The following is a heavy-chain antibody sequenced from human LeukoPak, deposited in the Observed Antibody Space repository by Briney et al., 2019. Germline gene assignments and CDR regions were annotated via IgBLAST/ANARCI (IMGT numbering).Heavy chain of an antibody. CDR2: INPSGGST. V-gene: IGHV1-46*01. J-gene: IGHJ4*02. CDR1: GYTFTNYA. Sequence: ASVKVSCMASGYTFTNYAMNWVRQAPGQGLEWMGIINPSGGSTSYAQKFQGRVTMTRDTSTSTVYMELSSLRSEDTAVYYCARDRNLLVAVTNYFDYWGQGTLVTVSS. CDR3: ARDRNLLVAVTNYFDY. D-gene: IGHD2-8*02.